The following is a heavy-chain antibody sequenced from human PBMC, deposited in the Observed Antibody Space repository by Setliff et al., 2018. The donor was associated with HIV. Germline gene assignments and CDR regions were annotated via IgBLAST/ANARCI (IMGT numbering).Heavy chain of an antibody. D-gene: IGHD5-18*01. CDR2: IYPGDSDT. J-gene: IGHJ6*02. CDR1: GYSFTTYW. CDR3: ARLLMPRGFSYGSYYYYGMDV. Sequence: GESLKISCKGSGYSFTTYWIGWVRQMPGKGLEWMGMIYPGDSDTRYSPSFQGQVTSSADKSISTAYLQWSSLKASDTAMYYCARLLMPRGFSYGSYYYYGMDVWGQGTAVTVSS. V-gene: IGHV5-51*01.